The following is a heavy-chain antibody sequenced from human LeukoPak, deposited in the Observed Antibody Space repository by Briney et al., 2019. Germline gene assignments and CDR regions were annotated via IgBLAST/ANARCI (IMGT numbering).Heavy chain of an antibody. J-gene: IGHJ4*02. Sequence: GGSLRLSCAASGFTFSSYSVNWVRQAPGKGLEWVSSISSSSSNIYYADSVKGRFTISRDNAKNSLYLQMNSLRAEDTAVYYCARDIYGSGPPVGDTIDYWGQGTLVTVSS. CDR2: ISSSSSNI. D-gene: IGHD3-10*01. CDR3: ARDIYGSGPPVGDTIDY. V-gene: IGHV3-21*01. CDR1: GFTFSSYS.